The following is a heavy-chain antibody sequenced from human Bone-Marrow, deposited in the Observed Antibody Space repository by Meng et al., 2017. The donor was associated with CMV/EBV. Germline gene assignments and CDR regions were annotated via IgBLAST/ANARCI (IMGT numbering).Heavy chain of an antibody. Sequence: SVKVSCKASGGTFSSYAISWVRQAPGQGLEWMGGIIPILGIANYAQKFQGRVTITADKSTSTAYMELSSLRSEDTAVYYCARMDTAMVLHYYYYYGMDVWGHGTKVTVSS. CDR1: GGTFSSYA. D-gene: IGHD5-18*01. J-gene: IGHJ6*02. CDR3: ARMDTAMVLHYYYYYGMDV. CDR2: IIPILGIA. V-gene: IGHV1-69*10.